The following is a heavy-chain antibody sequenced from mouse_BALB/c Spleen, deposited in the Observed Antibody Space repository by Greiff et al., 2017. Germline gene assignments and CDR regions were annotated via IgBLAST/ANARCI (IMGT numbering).Heavy chain of an antibody. CDR1: GFTFSSYA. Sequence: DVMLVESGGGLVKPGGSLKLSCAASGFTFSSYAMSWVRQTPEKRLEWVASISSGGSTYYPDSEKCRFTNSSDNARNILYLQMSSLRSEDTAMYYCARGDYYNGSSPAWFAYWGQGTLVTVSA. CDR2: ISSGGST. V-gene: IGHV5-6-5*01. J-gene: IGHJ3*01. D-gene: IGHD1-1*01. CDR3: ARGDYYNGSSPAWFAY.